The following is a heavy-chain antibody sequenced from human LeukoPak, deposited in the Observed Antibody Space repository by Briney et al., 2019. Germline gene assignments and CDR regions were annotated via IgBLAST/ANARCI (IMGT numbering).Heavy chain of an antibody. D-gene: IGHD3-10*01. CDR2: IYPSGGST. V-gene: IGHV1-46*01. J-gene: IGHJ6*03. CDR1: GYTFTSYY. CDR3: ARDPRSDGSDYYYMDV. Sequence: ASVKVSCKASGYTFTSYYMHWVRQAPGQGLEWMGIIYPSGGSTSYAQNFQGRVTMTRDTSTSTVYMELSSLRSEDTAVYYCARDPRSDGSDYYYMDVWGKGTTVTVSS.